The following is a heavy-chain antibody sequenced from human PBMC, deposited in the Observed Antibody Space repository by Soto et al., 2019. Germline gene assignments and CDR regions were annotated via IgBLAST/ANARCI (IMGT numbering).Heavy chain of an antibody. CDR2: ISAYNGNT. Sequence: ASVKVSCKASGYTFTSYGISWGRQAPGQGLEWMGWISAYNGNTNYAQKLQGRVTMTTDTSTSTAYMELRSLRSDDTAVYYCARVLVVAAYNWFDPWGQGTLVTVSS. J-gene: IGHJ5*02. D-gene: IGHD2-15*01. V-gene: IGHV1-18*01. CDR3: ARVLVVAAYNWFDP. CDR1: GYTFTSYG.